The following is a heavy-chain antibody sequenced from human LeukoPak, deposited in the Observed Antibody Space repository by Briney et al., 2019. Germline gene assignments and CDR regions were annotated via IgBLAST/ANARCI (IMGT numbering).Heavy chain of an antibody. CDR3: ARGQGRAAWDY. CDR2: IIPIFGTA. J-gene: IGHJ4*02. CDR1: GGTFSSYA. D-gene: IGHD2-15*01. V-gene: IGHV1-69*13. Sequence: VASVKVSCKASGGTFSSYAISWVRQAPGQGLEWMGGIIPIFGTANYAQKFQGRVTITADESTSTAYMELSSLRSEDTAVYYCARGQGRAAWDYWGQGTLVTVSS.